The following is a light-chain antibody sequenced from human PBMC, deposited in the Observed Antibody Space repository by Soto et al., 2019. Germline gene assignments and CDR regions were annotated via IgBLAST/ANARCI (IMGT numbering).Light chain of an antibody. CDR2: DVS. Sequence: DIPMTQSPSILSASVGDRVTITCRASQSVSNWLAWYQQKPGKAPQLLIYDVSTLRSGVPSRFSGRGSGTQFPLTLSSLQPDDFATYQCQQYHSYFPPTFGPGTKLEI. CDR3: QQYHSYFPPT. J-gene: IGKJ3*01. V-gene: IGKV1-5*01. CDR1: QSVSNW.